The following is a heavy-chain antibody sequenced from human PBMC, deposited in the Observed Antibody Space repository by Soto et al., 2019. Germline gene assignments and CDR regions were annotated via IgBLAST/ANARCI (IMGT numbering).Heavy chain of an antibody. CDR3: AKDQLRGVRGAIPSYSGMDV. CDR2: ISYDGSNK. CDR1: GFTFSSYG. V-gene: IGHV3-30*18. J-gene: IGHJ6*02. Sequence: QVQLVESGGGVVQPGRSLRLSCAASGFTFSSYGMHWVRQAPGKGLEWVAVISYDGSNKYYADSVKGRFTISRDNSKNTLYLQMNRLPAEDTAVYYCAKDQLRGVRGAIPSYSGMDVWGQGTTVTVPS. D-gene: IGHD3-10*01.